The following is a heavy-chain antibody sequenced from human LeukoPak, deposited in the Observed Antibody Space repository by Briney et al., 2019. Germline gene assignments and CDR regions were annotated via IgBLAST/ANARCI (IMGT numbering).Heavy chain of an antibody. J-gene: IGHJ4*02. CDR3: ARAPITMVRGPPDY. D-gene: IGHD3-10*01. V-gene: IGHV4-31*03. CDR2: IYYSGST. Sequence: PSETLSLTCTVSGGSISSGGYYWSWIRQHPGKCLEWIGYIYYSGSTYYNPSLKSRVTISVDTSKNQFSLKLSSVTAADTAVYYCARAPITMVRGPPDYWGQGTLVTVSS. CDR1: GGSISSGGYY.